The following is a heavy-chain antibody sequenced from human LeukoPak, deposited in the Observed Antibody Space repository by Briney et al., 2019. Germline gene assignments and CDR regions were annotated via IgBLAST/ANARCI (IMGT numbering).Heavy chain of an antibody. CDR2: IYPGDSNT. V-gene: IGHV5-51*01. D-gene: IGHD3-3*01. CDR1: GYTFASYW. Sequence: TGESLKISFKGSGYTFASYWIAWVRQMPGKGLEWMGIIYPGDSNTRYSLSFQGPVTLSADKFISTAYLPWSSLKAPDTALHYRARLFGLGPGIPPSLGYWGQGTLVTVSS. CDR3: ARLFGLGPGIPPSLGY. J-gene: IGHJ4*02.